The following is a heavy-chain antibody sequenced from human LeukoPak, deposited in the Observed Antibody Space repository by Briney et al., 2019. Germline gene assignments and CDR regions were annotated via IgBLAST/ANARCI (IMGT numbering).Heavy chain of an antibody. Sequence: PSETLSLTCTVSGGSISSYHWSWSRQPPGKGLEWVGYIFYSGSTNYNPSLKSRVTISVDTSKNQFSLKLSSVTAADTAVYYCARSFYYDTTGYYAVRFDYWGQGTLVTVPS. D-gene: IGHD3-22*01. V-gene: IGHV4-59*08. J-gene: IGHJ4*02. CDR3: ARSFYYDTTGYYAVRFDY. CDR2: IFYSGST. CDR1: GGSISSYH.